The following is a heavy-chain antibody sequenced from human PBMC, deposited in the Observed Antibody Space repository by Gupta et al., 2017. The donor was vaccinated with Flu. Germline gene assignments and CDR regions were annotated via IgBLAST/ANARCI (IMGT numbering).Heavy chain of an antibody. CDR2: ISHAGSQK. J-gene: IGHJ6*02. Sequence: GKGVEGLVGISHAGSQKYHTDSVKGRIIISRDNSKNTLDLQMRGRRTEDKAVYYCAKEWRWNKNIYGMNVWGQGTTVTVSS. V-gene: IGHV3-30*18. D-gene: IGHD3-3*02. CDR3: AKEWRWNKNIYGMNV.